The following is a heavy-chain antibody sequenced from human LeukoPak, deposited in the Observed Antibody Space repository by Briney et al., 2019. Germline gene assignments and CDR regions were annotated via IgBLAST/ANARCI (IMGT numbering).Heavy chain of an antibody. Sequence: PGGSLRLSCAASGFTFSSYAMHWVRQAPGKGLEWVAVISYDGSNKYYADSVKGRFTISRDNSKNTLYLQMNSLRAEDTAVYYCARGPYNWNDFDFDYWGQGTLVTVSS. V-gene: IGHV3-30-3*01. CDR2: ISYDGSNK. CDR3: ARGPYNWNDFDFDY. CDR1: GFTFSSYA. J-gene: IGHJ4*02. D-gene: IGHD1-1*01.